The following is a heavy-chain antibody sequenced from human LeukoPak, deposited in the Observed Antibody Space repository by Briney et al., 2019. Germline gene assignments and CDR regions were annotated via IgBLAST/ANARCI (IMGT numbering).Heavy chain of an antibody. CDR2: IYYSGST. CDR3: ARGRPITEEGSWLDP. J-gene: IGHJ5*02. Sequence: SETLPLTCTVSGDSVSSGSYYWSWIRQPPGKGLEWLGYIYYSGSTNYNPSLKSRVTISVDTSRNQFSLKLTSVTAADTAVYYCARGRPITEEGSWLDPWGLGTLVTVSS. V-gene: IGHV4-61*01. CDR1: GDSVSSGSYY. D-gene: IGHD1-14*01.